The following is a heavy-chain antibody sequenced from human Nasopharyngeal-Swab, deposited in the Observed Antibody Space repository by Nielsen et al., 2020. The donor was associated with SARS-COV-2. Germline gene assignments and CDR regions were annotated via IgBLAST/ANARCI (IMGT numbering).Heavy chain of an antibody. CDR1: GGSFSGYY. D-gene: IGHD5-18*01. V-gene: IGHV4-34*01. CDR2: INHSGST. J-gene: IGHJ3*02. Sequence: SETLFLTCAVFGGSFSGYYWSWIRQPPGKGLEWIGEINHSGSTNYNPSLKSRVTISVETSKNQFSLKLSSVTATDTAVYYCAGLRYSYGYNAFDIWGQGTMVTVSS. CDR3: AGLRYSYGYNAFDI.